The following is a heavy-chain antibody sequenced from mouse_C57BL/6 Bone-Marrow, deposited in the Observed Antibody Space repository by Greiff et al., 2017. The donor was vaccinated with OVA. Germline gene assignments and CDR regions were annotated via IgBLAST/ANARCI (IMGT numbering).Heavy chain of an antibody. J-gene: IGHJ2*01. CDR3: ARSFITTVVAPDN. V-gene: IGHV5-6*01. Sequence: EVQLVESGGDLVKPGGSLKLSCAASGFTFSSYGMSWVRQTPDKRLEWVATISSGGSYTYYPDSVKGRFTISRDNAKNTLYLQMSRLKTEDTAMYDCARSFITTVVAPDNWGQGTTLTVSA. D-gene: IGHD1-1*01. CDR1: GFTFSSYG. CDR2: ISSGGSYT.